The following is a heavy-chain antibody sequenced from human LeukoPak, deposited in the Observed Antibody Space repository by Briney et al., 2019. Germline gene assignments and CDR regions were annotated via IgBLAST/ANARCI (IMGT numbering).Heavy chain of an antibody. D-gene: IGHD6-13*01. CDR2: ISSSGGST. CDR3: AKYHSSSWYGDLDY. J-gene: IGHJ4*02. Sequence: PGGSLRLSCAASGFSFSSYAMSWVRQAPGKGLDWVSSISSSGGSTYYADSVKGRFTISRDNSKNTLYLQMNSLRAEDTAVYYCAKYHSSSWYGDLDYWGQGTLVTVSS. V-gene: IGHV3-23*01. CDR1: GFSFSSYA.